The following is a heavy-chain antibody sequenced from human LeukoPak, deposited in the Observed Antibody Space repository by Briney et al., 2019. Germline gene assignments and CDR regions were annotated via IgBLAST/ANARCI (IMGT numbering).Heavy chain of an antibody. CDR2: IYSGGST. Sequence: GGSLRLSCAASGFTVSSNYMSWVRQAPGKGLEWVSVIYSGGSTYYADSVKGRFTISRDNSKNTLYLQMNSLRAEDTAVYYCAKEKGSSGWSPMDVWGQGTTVTVSS. D-gene: IGHD6-13*01. CDR1: GFTVSSNY. CDR3: AKEKGSSGWSPMDV. J-gene: IGHJ6*02. V-gene: IGHV3-53*01.